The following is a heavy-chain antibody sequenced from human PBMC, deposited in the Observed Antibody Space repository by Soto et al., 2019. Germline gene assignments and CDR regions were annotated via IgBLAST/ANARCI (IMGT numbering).Heavy chain of an antibody. V-gene: IGHV1-18*01. CDR2: ISAHNGNT. D-gene: IGHD1-1*01. CDR3: ARGRYGDY. J-gene: IGHJ4*02. Sequence: QVHLVQSGAEVKKPGASVKVSCKASGYTFTSYGITWVRQAPGQGLEWMGWISAHNGNTDYAQKHQGRVIVTRDPSTSTAYMELRSLRSDDTAVYYCARGRYGDYWGQGALVTVSS. CDR1: GYTFTSYG.